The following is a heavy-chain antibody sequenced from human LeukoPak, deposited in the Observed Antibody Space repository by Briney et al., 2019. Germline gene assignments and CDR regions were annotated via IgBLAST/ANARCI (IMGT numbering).Heavy chain of an antibody. J-gene: IGHJ4*02. CDR3: AGLYGNYQNYFDY. V-gene: IGHV4-39*07. CDR1: GGSISSITYY. D-gene: IGHD1-7*01. Sequence: SETLSLTCTVSGGSISSITYYWGWIRQPPGKGLEWVGHMYYRGNTFYNPSLKSRVTISLDTSKNLFSLKLRSVTAADTAVYYCAGLYGNYQNYFDYWGQGTLVTVSS. CDR2: MYYRGNT.